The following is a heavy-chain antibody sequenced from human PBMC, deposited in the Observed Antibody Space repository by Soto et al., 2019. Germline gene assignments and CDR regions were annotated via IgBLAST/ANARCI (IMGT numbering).Heavy chain of an antibody. CDR3: ARDRDPNCGPTICYLDAFDI. CDR2: ISSSDGDI. V-gene: IGHV3-48*03. CDR1: GFTFSNYE. D-gene: IGHD2-2*01. Sequence: GGSLRLSCAASGFTFSNYEMNWVRQAPGKGLEWVSFISSSDGDIHYADSVKGRFIISRDNAKNSLYLEMNSLRVEDTAIYYCARDRDPNCGPTICYLDAFDIWGQGTMVTVS. J-gene: IGHJ3*02.